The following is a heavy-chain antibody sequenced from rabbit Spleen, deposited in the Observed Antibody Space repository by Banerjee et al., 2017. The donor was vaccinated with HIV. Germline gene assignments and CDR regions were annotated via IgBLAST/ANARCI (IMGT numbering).Heavy chain of an antibody. CDR2: IDPVFGIT. J-gene: IGHJ6*01. Sequence: QSLEESGGDLVKPGGSLKLSCTASGFDFSRDYMNWVRQAPGKGLEWIGYIDPVFGITYYASWVNGRFTISSHNAQNTVDLQMNSLTAADTTTYFCARDTGTSFSSYGMDLWGPGTLVTVS. CDR1: GFDFSRDY. D-gene: IGHD7-1*01. CDR3: ARDTGTSFSSYGMDL. V-gene: IGHV1S7*01.